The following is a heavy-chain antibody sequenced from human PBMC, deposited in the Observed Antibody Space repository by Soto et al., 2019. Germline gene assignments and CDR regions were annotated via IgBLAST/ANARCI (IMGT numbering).Heavy chain of an antibody. D-gene: IGHD2-2*01. Sequence: SETLSLTCTVSGGSISSYYWSWIRQPPGKGLEWIGYIYYSGSTNYNPSLKSRVTISVDTSKNQFSLKLSSVTAADTAVYYCASLDCSSTTYQFDYWGQGTLVTVSS. J-gene: IGHJ4*02. CDR2: IYYSGST. V-gene: IGHV4-59*01. CDR3: ASLDCSSTTYQFDY. CDR1: GGSISSYY.